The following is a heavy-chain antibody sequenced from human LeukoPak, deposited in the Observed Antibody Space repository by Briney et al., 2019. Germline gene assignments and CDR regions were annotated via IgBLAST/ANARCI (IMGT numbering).Heavy chain of an antibody. CDR3: ARDRSNWNDVPDYYYYGMDV. J-gene: IGHJ6*02. V-gene: IGHV4-61*01. D-gene: IGHD1-20*01. CDR2: IYYSGST. CDR1: GGSVSSGSYY. Sequence: SETLSLTCTVSGGSVSSGSYYWSWIRQPPGKGPEWIGYIYYSGSTNYNPSLKSRVTISVDTSKNQFSLKLSSVTAADTAVYYCARDRSNWNDVPDYYYYGMDVWGQGTTVTVSS.